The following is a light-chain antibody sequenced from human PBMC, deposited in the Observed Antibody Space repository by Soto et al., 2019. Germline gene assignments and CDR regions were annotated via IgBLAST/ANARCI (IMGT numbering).Light chain of an antibody. Sequence: EIVLTQSPGTLSLSPGERATLSCRSSQSVSSGYLAWYQQKPGQAPRLLIFRAFTRATGIPDRFSGSGSGTDFTLTISRLEPEDFAVYYCQQYVASPPSWTFGQGTKVEIK. CDR2: RAF. CDR1: QSVSSGY. J-gene: IGKJ1*01. V-gene: IGKV3-20*01. CDR3: QQYVASPPSWT.